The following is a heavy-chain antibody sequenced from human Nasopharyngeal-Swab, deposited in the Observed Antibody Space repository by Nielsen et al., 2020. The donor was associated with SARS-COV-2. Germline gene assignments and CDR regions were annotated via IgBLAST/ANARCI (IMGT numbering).Heavy chain of an antibody. D-gene: IGHD2-15*01. CDR2: IWYDGSNK. CDR3: ARDLGCSGGSCYLLDL. J-gene: IGHJ5*02. V-gene: IGHV3-33*01. CDR1: GFTFSSYG. Sequence: GESLKISCAASGFTFSSYGMHWVRQAPGKGLEWVAVIWYDGSNKYYADSVKGRFTISRDNSKNTLYLQMNSLRAGDTAVYYCARDLGCSGGSCYLLDLWGQGTLVTVSS.